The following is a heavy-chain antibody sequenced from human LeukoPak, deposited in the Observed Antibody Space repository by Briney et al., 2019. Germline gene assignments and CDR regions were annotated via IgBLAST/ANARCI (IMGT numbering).Heavy chain of an antibody. Sequence: GGSLRLSCADSGFTFSSYAMSWVRQAPGKGLEWVSGISGSGDSIFYADSVKGRFAISRDNSKNTLYLQMNSLRAEDTALYYCAKGSGINTHFDYWGQGTLVTVSS. J-gene: IGHJ4*02. CDR1: GFTFSSYA. V-gene: IGHV3-23*01. CDR3: AKGSGINTHFDY. CDR2: ISGSGDSI. D-gene: IGHD3-10*01.